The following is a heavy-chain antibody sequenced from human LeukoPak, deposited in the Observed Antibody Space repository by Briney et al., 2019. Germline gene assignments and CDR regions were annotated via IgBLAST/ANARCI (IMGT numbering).Heavy chain of an antibody. V-gene: IGHV3-23*01. J-gene: IGHJ3*02. CDR2: ISGSGGST. D-gene: IGHD6-19*01. CDR1: GFTFSSYA. CDR3: AKCPGRGPDSSGCRDDAFDI. Sequence: GGSLRLSCAASGFTFSSYAMSWVRQAPGKGLEWVSAISGSGGSTYYADSVKGRFTISRDNSKNTLYLQMNSLRAEDTAVYYCAKCPGRGPDSSGCRDDAFDIWGQGTMVTVSS.